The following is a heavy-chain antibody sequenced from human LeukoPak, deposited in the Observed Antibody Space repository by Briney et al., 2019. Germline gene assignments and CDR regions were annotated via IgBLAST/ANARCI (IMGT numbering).Heavy chain of an antibody. CDR2: INHSGST. CDR3: ARGRGTFDP. CDR1: GGSFSGYY. V-gene: IGHV4-34*01. J-gene: IGHJ5*02. Sequence: SETLSLTCAVYGGSFSGYYWSWIRQPPGKGLEWIGEINHSGSTNYNPSLKSRVTISVDTSKNQFSLKLSPVTAADTAVYYCARGRGTFDPWGQGTLVTVSS. D-gene: IGHD3-16*01.